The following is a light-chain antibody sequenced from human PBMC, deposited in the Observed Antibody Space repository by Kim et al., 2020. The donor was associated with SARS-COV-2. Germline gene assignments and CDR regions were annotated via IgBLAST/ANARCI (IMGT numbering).Light chain of an antibody. Sequence: SYVLTQPPSVSVAPGKTARITCGGNNIGSKSVHWYQQKPGQAPVLVIYYDSDRPSGIPERFSGSNSGNTATLTISRVEAGDEADYYCQVWDSSSDVVFGG. J-gene: IGLJ2*01. CDR3: QVWDSSSDVV. V-gene: IGLV3-21*04. CDR2: YDS. CDR1: NIGSKS.